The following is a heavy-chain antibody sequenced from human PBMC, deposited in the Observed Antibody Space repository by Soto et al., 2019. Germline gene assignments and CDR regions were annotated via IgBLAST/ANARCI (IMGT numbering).Heavy chain of an antibody. CDR1: GFTFSSYS. V-gene: IGHV3-21*01. CDR2: ISSSSSYI. J-gene: IGHJ5*02. CDR3: ARGPWSGYYGNWFDP. D-gene: IGHD3-3*01. Sequence: GGSLRLSCAASGFTFSSYSMNWVRQAPGKGLEWVSSISSSSSYIYYADSVKGRFTISRDNAKNSLYLQMNSLRAEDTAVYYCARGPWSGYYGNWFDPWGQGTLVIVSS.